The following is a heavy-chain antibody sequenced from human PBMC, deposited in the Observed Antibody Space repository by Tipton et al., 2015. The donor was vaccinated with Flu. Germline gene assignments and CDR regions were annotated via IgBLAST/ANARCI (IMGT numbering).Heavy chain of an antibody. D-gene: IGHD3-10*01. J-gene: IGHJ4*02. CDR3: ATTTYFYGSGSHDY. Sequence: GLVKPSETLSLTCGVSGDSIRSSNYYWGWIRQPPGKGLEWIGCVYHGGTTYYNPSLKSRVAISLDTFKNQFSLKLTSVTAADTAVYYCATTTYFYGSGSHDYWGQGTLVTVSS. CDR1: GDSIRSSNYY. CDR2: VYHGGTT. V-gene: IGHV4-39*07.